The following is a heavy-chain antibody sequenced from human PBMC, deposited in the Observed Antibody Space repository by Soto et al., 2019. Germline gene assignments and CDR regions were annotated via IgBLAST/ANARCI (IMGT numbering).Heavy chain of an antibody. CDR2: IYFSGRT. CDR1: GDSVSSGDYY. J-gene: IGHJ5*02. D-gene: IGHD3-16*01. CDR3: ARVPIDTYMIYWSDP. V-gene: IGHV4-61*08. Sequence: LSLTCTVSGDSVSSGDYYWTWIRQPPGKGLEWVGHIYFSGRTNYIPSLESRVTISLDTSKNQFSLKLTSVTAADTAVYYCARVPIDTYMIYWSDPWGQGTLVTVSS.